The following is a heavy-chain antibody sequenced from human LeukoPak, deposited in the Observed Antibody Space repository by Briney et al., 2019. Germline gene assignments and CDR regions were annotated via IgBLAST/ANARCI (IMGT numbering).Heavy chain of an antibody. CDR3: ARRPTVFGVVINDYFDY. Sequence: SETLSLTCAVSGYSISISYYWGWIRQPPGKGLEWIASIFHSGTTYYNPSLKSRVTISVDTSKNQFSLKLSSVTAADTAVYYCARRPTVFGVVINDYFDYWGQGTLVTVSS. D-gene: IGHD3-3*01. CDR2: IFHSGTT. CDR1: GYSISISYY. V-gene: IGHV4-38-2*01. J-gene: IGHJ4*02.